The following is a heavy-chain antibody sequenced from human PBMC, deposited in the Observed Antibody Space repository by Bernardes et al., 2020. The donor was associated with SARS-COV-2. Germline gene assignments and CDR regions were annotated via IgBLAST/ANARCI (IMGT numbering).Heavy chain of an antibody. J-gene: IGHJ4*02. CDR2: IRQDGNDK. D-gene: IGHD3-10*02. V-gene: IGHV3-7*03. CDR1: GFTFSSHW. CDR3: ARDGTYVLDY. Sequence: GGSLRLSCAASGFTFSSHWMTWVRQAPGKGLEWVANIRQDGNDKNYVDSVRGRFTISRDNAKNSLYLQMNNLRADDTAVYYCARDGTYVLDYWGQGTLVTVSS.